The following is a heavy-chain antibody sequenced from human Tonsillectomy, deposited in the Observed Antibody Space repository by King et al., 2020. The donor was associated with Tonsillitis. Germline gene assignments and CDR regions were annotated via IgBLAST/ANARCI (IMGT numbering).Heavy chain of an antibody. V-gene: IGHV3-21*01. CDR1: GFTFSSYS. CDR2: ISSSSSYI. Sequence: VQLVESGGGLVKPGGSLRLSCAASGFTFSSYSMNWVRQAPGKGLEWVSSISSSSSYIYYADSVKGRFTISRDNTKNSLYLQMNSLRAEDTAVYYCAGHGDGSGYYHGMDVWGQGPTVTVSS. J-gene: IGHJ6*02. D-gene: IGHD3-10*01. CDR3: AGHGDGSGYYHGMDV.